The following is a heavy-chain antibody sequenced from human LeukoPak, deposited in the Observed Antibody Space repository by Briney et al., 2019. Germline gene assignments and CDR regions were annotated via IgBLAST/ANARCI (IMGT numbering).Heavy chain of an antibody. J-gene: IGHJ3*02. Sequence: SETLSLTCTVSGGSMSGYYWSWIRQPPGKGLEWIGYIYYSGSTNYNPSLKSRVTIFGDTSKNQFFLKLSSVAAADTAVYYCARARYVNSFYAFDIWGQGTLVTVSS. V-gene: IGHV4-59*01. CDR2: IYYSGST. D-gene: IGHD3-9*01. CDR1: GGSMSGYY. CDR3: ARARYVNSFYAFDI.